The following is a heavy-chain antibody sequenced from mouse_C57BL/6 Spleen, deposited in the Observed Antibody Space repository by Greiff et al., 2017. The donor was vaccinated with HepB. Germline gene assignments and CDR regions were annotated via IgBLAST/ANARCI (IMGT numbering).Heavy chain of an antibody. CDR2: IDPSDSYT. CDR1: GYTFTSYW. CDR3: ARGGGNYRYFDV. D-gene: IGHD1-1*02. V-gene: IGHV1-50*01. J-gene: IGHJ1*03. Sequence: QSCQASGYTFTSYWMQWVKQRPGQGLEWIGEIDPSDSYTNYTQKFKGKATLTVDTSSSTAYMQLSSLTSEDSAVYYCARGGGNYRYFDVWGTGTTVTVSS.